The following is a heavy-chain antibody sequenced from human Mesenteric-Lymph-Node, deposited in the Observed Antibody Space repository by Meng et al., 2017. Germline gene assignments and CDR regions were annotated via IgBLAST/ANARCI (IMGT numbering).Heavy chain of an antibody. CDR1: GYTFTGYY. J-gene: IGHJ3*02. CDR2: INPNSGGT. Sequence: ASVKVSCKASGYTFTGYYMHWVRQAPGQGLEWMGRINPNSGGTNYAQKFQGRVTMTRDTSISTAYMELSRLRSDDTAVYYCATRVYDSSGYYTVVAFDIWGQGTMVTVSS. CDR3: ATRVYDSSGYYTVVAFDI. D-gene: IGHD3-22*01. V-gene: IGHV1-2*06.